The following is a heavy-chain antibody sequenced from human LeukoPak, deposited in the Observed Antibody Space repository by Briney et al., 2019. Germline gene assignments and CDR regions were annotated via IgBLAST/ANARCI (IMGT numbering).Heavy chain of an antibody. CDR3: ANEYSYGPTFFDY. J-gene: IGHJ4*02. CDR2: IRYDGSNK. D-gene: IGHD5-18*01. CDR1: GLTFSSYW. Sequence: PGGSLRLSCVASGLTFSSYWMSWVRQAPGKGLEWVAFIRYDGSNKYYADSVKGRFTISRDNSKNTLYLQMNSLRAEDTAVYYCANEYSYGPTFFDYWGQGTLVTVSS. V-gene: IGHV3-30*02.